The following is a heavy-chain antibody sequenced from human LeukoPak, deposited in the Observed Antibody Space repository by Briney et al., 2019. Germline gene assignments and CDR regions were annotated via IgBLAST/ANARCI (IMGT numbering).Heavy chain of an antibody. V-gene: IGHV2-5*02. J-gene: IGHJ4*02. Sequence: ESGPTLVKPTQTLTLTCTFSGFSLRSNEMGVGWVRQPPGKALEWLALMYWDDDKHYTSSLESRLTITRDTSENQVVLTMTNMDPVDTATYYCARKRERGLPFDCWGPGTLVTVSS. D-gene: IGHD3-16*01. CDR3: ARKRERGLPFDC. CDR1: GFSLRSNEMG. CDR2: MYWDDDK.